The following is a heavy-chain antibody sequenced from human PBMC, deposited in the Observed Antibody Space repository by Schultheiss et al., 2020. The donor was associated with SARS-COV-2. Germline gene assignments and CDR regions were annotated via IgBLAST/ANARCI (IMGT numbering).Heavy chain of an antibody. CDR1: GFTFSDYY. J-gene: IGHJ4*02. CDR2: ISGSGGST. CDR3: ARAAGGGTMVRGVIRYFDY. V-gene: IGHV3-23*01. Sequence: GGSLRLSCAASGFTFSDYYMSWIRQAPGKGLEWVSAISGSGGSTYYADSVKGRFTISRDNSKNTLYLQMNSLRAEDTAVYYCARAAGGGTMVRGVIRYFDYWGQGTLVTVSS. D-gene: IGHD3-10*01.